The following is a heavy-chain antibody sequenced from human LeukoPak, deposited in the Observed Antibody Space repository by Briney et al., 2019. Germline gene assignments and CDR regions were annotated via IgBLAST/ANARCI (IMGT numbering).Heavy chain of an antibody. D-gene: IGHD2-2*01. Sequence: GGSLRLSCAASGFTFSSYGMHWVRQAPGKGLEWVAVIWYDGSNKYYADSVKGRFTISRDNSKNTLYLQMNSLRAEDTAVYYCAKVWRYCSSTSCYSLDYWGQGTLVTVSS. CDR1: GFTFSSYG. CDR3: AKVWRYCSSTSCYSLDY. J-gene: IGHJ4*02. CDR2: IWYDGSNK. V-gene: IGHV3-33*06.